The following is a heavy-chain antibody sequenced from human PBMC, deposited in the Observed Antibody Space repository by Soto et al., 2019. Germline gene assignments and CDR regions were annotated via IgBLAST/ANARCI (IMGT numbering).Heavy chain of an antibody. V-gene: IGHV4-34*01. CDR3: ARRGVSGWYRGDY. J-gene: IGHJ4*02. CDR2: INHSGST. CDR1: GGSFSGYY. D-gene: IGHD6-19*01. Sequence: PSETLSLTCAVYGGSFSGYYWSWIRQPPGKGLEWIGEINHSGSTNYNPSLKSRVTIPVDTSKNQFSLKLSSVTAADTAVYYCARRGVSGWYRGDYWGQGTLVTVSS.